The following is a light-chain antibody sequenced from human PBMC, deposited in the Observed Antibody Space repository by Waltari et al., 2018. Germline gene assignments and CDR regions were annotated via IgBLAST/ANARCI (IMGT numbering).Light chain of an antibody. V-gene: IGKV3-20*01. J-gene: IGKJ1*01. CDR2: VAS. Sequence: EIVLTQSPGTLSLSPGERATLSCRASQSVSSSYLAWYQQKPGQAPRLLIYVASSMATGIPDRFSGSGSGTDFTLTISRLEPEDFAVYYCQQYGSSPRTFGQGTKVEIK. CDR1: QSVSSSY. CDR3: QQYGSSPRT.